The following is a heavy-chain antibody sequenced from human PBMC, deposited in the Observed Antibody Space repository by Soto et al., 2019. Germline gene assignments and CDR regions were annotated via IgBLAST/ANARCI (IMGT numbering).Heavy chain of an antibody. V-gene: IGHV4-30-2*01. Sequence: QLQLQESGSGLVKPSQALSLTCAVSGGAISSGGYSWNWIRQPPGKGLEWIGYIYHSGSTYYNPFLKSRVTISVDRSKNQFSLKLSSVTAADTAVYYCASGQQLVRNYWGQGTLVTVSS. CDR2: IYHSGST. D-gene: IGHD6-13*01. CDR1: GGAISSGGYS. CDR3: ASGQQLVRNY. J-gene: IGHJ4*02.